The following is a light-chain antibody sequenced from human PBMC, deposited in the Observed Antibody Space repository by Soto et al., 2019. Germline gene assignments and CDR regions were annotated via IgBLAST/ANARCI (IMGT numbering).Light chain of an antibody. CDR2: RNN. CDR1: RSNIGSAY. Sequence: QSVLTQPPSASGTPGQTVTISCSGSRSNIGSAYIYWYQHLPGTAPKLLIYRNNQRPSGVPDRFSASKSGTSASLAISGLRSEDDADYYCAAWDDSLVVFGGGTNLTVL. V-gene: IGLV1-47*01. CDR3: AAWDDSLVV. J-gene: IGLJ2*01.